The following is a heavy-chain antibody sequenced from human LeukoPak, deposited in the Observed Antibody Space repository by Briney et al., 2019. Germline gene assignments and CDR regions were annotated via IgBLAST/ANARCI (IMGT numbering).Heavy chain of an antibody. V-gene: IGHV3-74*01. D-gene: IGHD6-19*01. CDR2: INTDGSST. CDR3: AVAVAGLYYFDY. CDR1: GFTFSSYW. J-gene: IGHJ4*02. Sequence: PGGSLRLSCAASGFTFSSYWMHWVRQAPGKGLVWVSRINTDGSSTSYADSVKGRFTISRDNAKSTLYLQMDSLRAEDTAVYYCAVAVAGLYYFDYWGQGTLVTVSS.